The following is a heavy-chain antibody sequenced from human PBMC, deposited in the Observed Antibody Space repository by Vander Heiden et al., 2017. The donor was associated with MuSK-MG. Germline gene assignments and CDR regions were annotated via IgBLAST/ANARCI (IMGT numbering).Heavy chain of an antibody. D-gene: IGHD2-2*01. V-gene: IGHV3-23*01. CDR2: ITGNGRTI. Sequence: EVQLLQSGGGLVQPGGSLRLSCVASGFTFDTYAMTWVRQGPGKGLEWVSVITGNGRTIYYADSVKGRFTISRDNSKKTLYLQMNSLRAEDTAVYYCANYCSTTSCYPFHHWGQGTLVTVSS. CDR1: GFTFDTYA. J-gene: IGHJ1*01. CDR3: ANYCSTTSCYPFHH.